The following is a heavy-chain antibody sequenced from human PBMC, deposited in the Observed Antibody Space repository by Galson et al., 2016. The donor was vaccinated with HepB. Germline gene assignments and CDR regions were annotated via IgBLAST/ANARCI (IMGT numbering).Heavy chain of an antibody. CDR3: ARVTWDPTRERTTATWGTDWFDP. V-gene: IGHV4-4*07. J-gene: IGHJ5*02. Sequence: ETLSLTCAVSGGSISDYYWTWIRQPAGKGLEWIGRIYTGGTTNFNPSLRSRATLSLDTSKNQFSLELISVTAADTAVYYCARVTWDPTRERTTATWGTDWFDPWGQGTLVTVSS. CDR2: IYTGGTT. D-gene: IGHD1-1*01. CDR1: GGSISDYY.